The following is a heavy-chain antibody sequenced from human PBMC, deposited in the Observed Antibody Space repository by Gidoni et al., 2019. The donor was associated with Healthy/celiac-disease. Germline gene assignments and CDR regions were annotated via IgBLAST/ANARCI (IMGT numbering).Heavy chain of an antibody. D-gene: IGHD5-12*01. CDR2: ISGSGGST. CDR3: AKDLEVSGYDFPLSFDY. J-gene: IGHJ4*02. CDR1: GFTFSSYA. Sequence: EVQLLESGGGLVQPGGSLRLSCAASGFTFSSYAMGWVRQAPGKGLEWVSRISGSGGSTYYADSGKGRFTISRDNSKNPLYLQMNSLRAEDTAVYYCAKDLEVSGYDFPLSFDYWGQGTLVTVSS. V-gene: IGHV3-23*01.